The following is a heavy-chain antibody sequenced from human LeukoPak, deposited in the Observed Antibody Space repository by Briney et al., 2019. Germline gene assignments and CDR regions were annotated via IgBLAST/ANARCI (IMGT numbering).Heavy chain of an antibody. V-gene: IGHV4-38-2*02. CDR2: IYHSGST. Sequence: PSETLSLTCTVSGHSISSGYYWGWIRQPPGKGLEWIGSIYHSGSTYYNASLKSRVTISVDTSKRHFSLKLSSVTAADTAVYYCARIVVRYYMDVWGKGTTVTVSS. J-gene: IGHJ6*03. CDR3: ARIVVRYYMDV. CDR1: GHSISSGYY. D-gene: IGHD2-2*01.